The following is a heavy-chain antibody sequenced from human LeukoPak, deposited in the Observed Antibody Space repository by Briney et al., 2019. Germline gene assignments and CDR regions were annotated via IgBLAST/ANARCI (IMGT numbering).Heavy chain of an antibody. V-gene: IGHV1-46*01. CDR2: INPSGGST. CDR1: GYTFTSYY. J-gene: IGHJ4*02. Sequence: GASVKVSCKASGYTFTSYYTHWVRQAPGQGLEWMGIINPSGGSTSYAQKFQGRVTMTRDTPTSTVYMELSSLRSEDTAVYYCARDLVYDSSGYCFDYWGQGTLVTVSS. D-gene: IGHD3-22*01. CDR3: ARDLVYDSSGYCFDY.